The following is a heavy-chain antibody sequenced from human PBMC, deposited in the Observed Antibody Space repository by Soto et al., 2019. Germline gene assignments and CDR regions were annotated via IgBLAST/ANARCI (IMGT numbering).Heavy chain of an antibody. D-gene: IGHD1-20*01. Sequence: QVQLVESGGGVVQPGRSLRLSCAASKFTFSSYGMHWVRQAPGKGLEWVAVIWYDGSNKYYADSVKGRFTISRDNSKNTLYLQINSLRAEDTAVYYCARDSTEWGGHITYWGQGTLVTVSS. J-gene: IGHJ4*02. V-gene: IGHV3-33*01. CDR2: IWYDGSNK. CDR1: KFTFSSYG. CDR3: ARDSTEWGGHITY.